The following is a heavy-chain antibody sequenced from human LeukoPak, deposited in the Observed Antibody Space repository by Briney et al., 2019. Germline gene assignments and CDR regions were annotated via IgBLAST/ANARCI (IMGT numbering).Heavy chain of an antibody. J-gene: IGHJ5*02. V-gene: IGHV1-69*05. CDR2: IIPIFGTA. D-gene: IGHD2-2*01. Sequence: SVKVSCKASGGTFSSYAISWVRQAPGQGLEWMGGIIPIFGTANYAQKFQGRVTITTDESTSTAYMELSSLRSEDTAVYYCARSYCSSTSCYAGQRSGWFDPWGQGTLVTVSS. CDR3: ARSYCSSTSCYAGQRSGWFDP. CDR1: GGTFSSYA.